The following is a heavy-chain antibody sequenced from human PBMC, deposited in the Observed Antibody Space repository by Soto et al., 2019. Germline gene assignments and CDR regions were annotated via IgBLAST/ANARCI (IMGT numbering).Heavy chain of an antibody. J-gene: IGHJ5*02. CDR2: IYYSGST. Sequence: SETLSLPCTVSGGSISSYYWSWIRQPPGKGLESIGNIYYSGSTNYNPSLKSRVTISLDTSKKQFSLKLSSVTAPDTAVYCGARHDSYNWFGPWGQGTLVTVSS. V-gene: IGHV4-59*01. CDR3: ARHDSYNWFGP. CDR1: GGSISSYY. D-gene: IGHD3-16*01.